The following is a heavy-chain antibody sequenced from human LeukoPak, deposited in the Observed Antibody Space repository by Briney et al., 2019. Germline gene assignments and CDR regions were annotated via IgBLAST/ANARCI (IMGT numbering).Heavy chain of an antibody. CDR2: INPNSGGT. Sequence: GASVKVSCKASGYTFTSYYMHWVRQAPGQGLEWMGWINPNSGGTNYAQKFQGRVTMTRDTSISTAYMELSRLRSDDTAVYYCARENSIVVVVAATLLIDYWGQGTLVTVSS. D-gene: IGHD2-15*01. V-gene: IGHV1-2*02. J-gene: IGHJ4*02. CDR3: ARENSIVVVVAATLLIDY. CDR1: GYTFTSYY.